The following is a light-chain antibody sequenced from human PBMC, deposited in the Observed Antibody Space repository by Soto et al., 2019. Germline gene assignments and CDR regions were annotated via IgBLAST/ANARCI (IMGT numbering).Light chain of an antibody. CDR2: GNS. CDR3: QSYDSSLSVV. Sequence: QSVLTQPPSVSGAPGQRVTISCTGSSSNIGAGYDVHWYQQLPGTAPKLLIYGNSNRPSGVPDRFSGSKSGTSASLAITGLXXXXXAXXYCQSYDSSLSVVFGGGTQLTVL. CDR1: SSNIGAGYD. J-gene: IGLJ2*01. V-gene: IGLV1-40*01.